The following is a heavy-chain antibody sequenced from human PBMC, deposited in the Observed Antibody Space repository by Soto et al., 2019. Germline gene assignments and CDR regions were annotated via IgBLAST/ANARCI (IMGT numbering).Heavy chain of an antibody. Sequence: SVKVSCKASGFTFTSSAVQWVRQARGQRLEWIGWIVVGSGNTNYAQKFQERVTITRGMSTSTAYMELSSLRSEDTAVYYCAAERNYDSTGYYEGNCFDPWGQGTLVTVSS. CDR1: GFTFTSSA. CDR2: IVVGSGNT. J-gene: IGHJ5*02. CDR3: AAERNYDSTGYYEGNCFDP. D-gene: IGHD3-22*01. V-gene: IGHV1-58*01.